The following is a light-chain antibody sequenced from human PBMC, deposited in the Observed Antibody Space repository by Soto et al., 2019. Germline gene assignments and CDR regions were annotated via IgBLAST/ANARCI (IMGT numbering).Light chain of an antibody. V-gene: IGKV1-9*01. CDR3: LQHNTYPRT. J-gene: IGKJ1*01. CDR1: QGIAGS. CDR2: AES. Sequence: DIQLTQSPSFLSASVGDRVTITCRASQGIAGSLAWYQQKPGKPPKLLIYAESTLQSGVPSRFSGSGSGTEFTLTISSLQPEDSATYFCLQHNTYPRTFGQGTKVEIK.